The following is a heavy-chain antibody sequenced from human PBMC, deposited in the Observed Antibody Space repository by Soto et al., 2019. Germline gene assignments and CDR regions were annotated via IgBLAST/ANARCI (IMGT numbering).Heavy chain of an antibody. V-gene: IGHV1-8*02. J-gene: IGHJ3*02. CDR3: ARGGILWFGELFLGDAFDI. D-gene: IGHD3-10*01. CDR2: INPNSGNT. CDR1: GYSISSDL. Sequence: ASVKGSCKAAGYSISSDLISWVRQAPGQGLEWMGWINPNSGNTGYTQKFQGRVTMTRNTSTSTACMELSSLRSEDTAVYYCARGGILWFGELFLGDAFDIWVQGTMVTVSS.